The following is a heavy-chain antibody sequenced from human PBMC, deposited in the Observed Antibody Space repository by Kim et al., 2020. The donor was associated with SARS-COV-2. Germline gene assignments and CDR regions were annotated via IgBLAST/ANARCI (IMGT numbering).Heavy chain of an antibody. CDR3: AIHGTSGVVGVVITDF. V-gene: IGHV4-39*01. Sequence: SETLSLTCTVSGGSISSSSYYWGWIRQPPGKGLEWIGSIDYSGSTYYNPSLKSRVTISVDTSKNKFSLKLRSVTAADTAVYYCAIHGTSGVVGVVITDF. CDR2: IDYSGST. CDR1: GGSISSSSYY. D-gene: IGHD3-22*01. J-gene: IGHJ4*01.